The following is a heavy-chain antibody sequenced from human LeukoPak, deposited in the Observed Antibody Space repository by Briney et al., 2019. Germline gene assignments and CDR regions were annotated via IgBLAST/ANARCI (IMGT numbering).Heavy chain of an antibody. CDR1: GYTFTGYY. J-gene: IGHJ3*02. CDR2: INPNSGGT. CDR3: ARDYYDSSGYYYPSDAFDI. Sequence: VKVSCKASGYTFTGYYMHWVRQAPGQGLEWMGWINPNSGGTNYAQKFQGRVTMTRDTSISTAYMELSRLRSDDTAVYYCARDYYDSSGYYYPSDAFDIWGQGTMVTVSS. D-gene: IGHD3-22*01. V-gene: IGHV1-2*02.